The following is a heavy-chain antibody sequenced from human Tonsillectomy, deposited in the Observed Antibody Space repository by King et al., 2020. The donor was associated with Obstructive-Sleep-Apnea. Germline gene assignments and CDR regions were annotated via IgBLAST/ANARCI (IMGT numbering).Heavy chain of an antibody. J-gene: IGHJ4*02. CDR2: ISRNWVST. CDR3: ARAHSGTHRGYYFDY. CDR1: GFTFSSNA. V-gene: IGHV3-64*01. D-gene: IGHD1-26*01. Sequence: QLVQSWGGLVQPGGSLRLSCAASGFTFSSNAMHWVRQVPGKGLEYVFAISRNWVSTYYANSLKGKFTISRDNSKNTLYLQMGRLIAEDMAVYYCARAHSGTHRGYYFDYWGQGTLVTVSS.